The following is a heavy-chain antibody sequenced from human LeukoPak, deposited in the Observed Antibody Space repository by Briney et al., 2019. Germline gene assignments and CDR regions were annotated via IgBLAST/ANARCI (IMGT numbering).Heavy chain of an antibody. V-gene: IGHV4-30-4*08. CDR1: GGSISSADYH. D-gene: IGHD4-17*01. Sequence: SQTLSLTCTVSGGSISSADYHWNWIRQPPGKGLEWIGYIYYSGSTYYNPSLQSRVIISVDTSKHQFSLKLSSVTAADTAVYYCARDRTGYGHCDYWGQGTLVTVSS. CDR2: IYYSGST. CDR3: ARDRTGYGHCDY. J-gene: IGHJ4*02.